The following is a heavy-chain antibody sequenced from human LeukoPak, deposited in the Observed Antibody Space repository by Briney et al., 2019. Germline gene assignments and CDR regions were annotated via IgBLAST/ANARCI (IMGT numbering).Heavy chain of an antibody. V-gene: IGHV1-18*01. D-gene: IGHD1-26*01. CDR1: GYTFTSYA. Sequence: ASVKVSCKASGYTFTSYAITWVRQAPGQGLEWMGWISAYNGNTNYAPNLQGRVTITRNTSISTSYMELNSLRSEDTAVYYCARGEYSGSYYYFAYWGQRTLVTVSS. CDR3: ARGEYSGSYYYFAY. CDR2: ISAYNGNT. J-gene: IGHJ4*02.